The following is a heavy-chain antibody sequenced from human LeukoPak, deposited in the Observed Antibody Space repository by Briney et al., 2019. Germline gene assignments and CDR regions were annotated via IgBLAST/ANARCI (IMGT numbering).Heavy chain of an antibody. V-gene: IGHV4-59*01. CDR1: GGSISSYY. D-gene: IGHD3-22*01. CDR3: ARDGFSGLDAFDI. J-gene: IGHJ3*02. CDR2: IYYSGST. Sequence: SETLSLTCTVSGGSISSYYWSWIRQPPGKGLEWIGYIYYSGSTSYNPSLKSRVTISVDTSKNQFSLKLSSVTAADTAVYYCARDGFSGLDAFDIWGQGTMVTVSS.